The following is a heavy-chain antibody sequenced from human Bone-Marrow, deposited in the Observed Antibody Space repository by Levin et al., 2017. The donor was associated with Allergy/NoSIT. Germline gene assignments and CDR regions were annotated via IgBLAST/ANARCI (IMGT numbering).Heavy chain of an antibody. V-gene: IGHV4-59*01. J-gene: IGHJ2*01. Sequence: PGGSLRLSCTVSGGSISSYYWSWIRQPPGKGLEWIGYIYYSGSTNYNPSLKSRVTISVDTSKNQFSLKLSSVTAADTAVYYCARGSGRQDLWGRGTLVTVSS. CDR1: GGSISSYY. CDR3: ARGSGRQDL. CDR2: IYYSGST. D-gene: IGHD3-10*01.